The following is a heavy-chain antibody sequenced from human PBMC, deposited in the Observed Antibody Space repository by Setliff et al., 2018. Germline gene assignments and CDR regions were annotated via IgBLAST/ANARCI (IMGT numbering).Heavy chain of an antibody. CDR2: LYYTGNT. J-gene: IGHJ4*02. V-gene: IGHV4-39*01. CDR1: GGSIGSRTYY. CDR3: ARHSRSSGGES. D-gene: IGHD2-15*01. Sequence: SETLSLTCAVSGGSIGSRTYYWGWVRQPPGKGLEWIGSLYYTGNTYYNPSLKSRATISVDTSKNRFSLKLKSVTAADTAVFYCARHSRSSGGESWGQGTLVTVSS.